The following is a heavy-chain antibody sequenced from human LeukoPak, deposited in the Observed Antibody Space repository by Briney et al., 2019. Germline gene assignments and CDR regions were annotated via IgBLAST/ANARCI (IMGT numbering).Heavy chain of an antibody. CDR2: INHNGST. CDR3: ARQTITETTGEYAFDF. J-gene: IGHJ3*01. D-gene: IGHD4-17*01. V-gene: IGHV4-34*01. Sequence: PSETLSLTCAVYGGSFSDYYWSWIRQPPGRGLEWIGEINHNGSTNYNPSLKSRVTISVDTSLNQFSLNVNSMIAADTAVYYCARQTITETTGEYAFDFWGQGTMVTFSS. CDR1: GGSFSDYY.